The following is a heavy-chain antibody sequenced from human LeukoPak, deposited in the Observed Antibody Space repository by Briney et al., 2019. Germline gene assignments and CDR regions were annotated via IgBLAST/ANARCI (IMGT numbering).Heavy chain of an antibody. V-gene: IGHV3-66*01. CDR3: ARGRLLDAFDI. Sequence: PGGSLRLSCAASAFTVSSSYMSWVRQAPGKGLEWVSVIYSGGDTYYADSVKGRFTISRDNSKNTVYLQMNSLKAEDTAVYYCARGRLLDAFDIWGQGTMVTVSS. CDR2: IYSGGDT. CDR1: AFTVSSSY. J-gene: IGHJ3*02. D-gene: IGHD3-3*01.